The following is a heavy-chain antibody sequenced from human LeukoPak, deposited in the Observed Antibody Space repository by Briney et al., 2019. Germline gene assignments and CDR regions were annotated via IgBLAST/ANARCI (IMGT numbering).Heavy chain of an antibody. CDR3: AKSGSYSSGWYYYGY. CDR1: GFTFDDYA. CDR2: ISWNSGSI. V-gene: IGHV3-9*01. Sequence: SGGSLRLSCAASGFTFDDYAMHWVRQAPGKGLEWVSGISWNSGSIAYADSVKGRFTISRDNAKSSLYLQMNSLRAEDTALYYCAKSGSYSSGWYYYGYWGQGTLVTVSS. D-gene: IGHD6-19*01. J-gene: IGHJ4*02.